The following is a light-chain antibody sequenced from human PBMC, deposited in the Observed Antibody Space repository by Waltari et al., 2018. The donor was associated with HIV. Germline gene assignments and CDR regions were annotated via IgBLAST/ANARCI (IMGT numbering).Light chain of an antibody. CDR2: LAS. V-gene: IGKV2-28*01. Sequence: DIVMTQPPFFLPVSPGEPASISCRSSQSLLHNNGYNYLNWYMQRPGQSPQLPIYLASHRASWVPDRFSGSGSGTDFTLHIKKVEADDVGLYFCMQALEIPLTFGGGTKVEIK. CDR1: QSLLHNNGYNY. J-gene: IGKJ4*01. CDR3: MQALEIPLT.